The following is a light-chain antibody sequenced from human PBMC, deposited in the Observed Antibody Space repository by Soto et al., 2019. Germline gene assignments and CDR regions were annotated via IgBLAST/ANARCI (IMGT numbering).Light chain of an antibody. V-gene: IGKV1-39*01. CDR3: QQTDSFPRT. J-gene: IGKJ1*01. CDR2: AAS. CDR1: QSISSY. Sequence: DIQMTQSPSSLSASVGDRVTITCRARQSISSYLNWYQHKPGKAPKLLIYAASSLQTGVPSRFSGSRSGTDFALTIISLQRDDFATYYCQQTDSFPRTFGQGTKVEMK.